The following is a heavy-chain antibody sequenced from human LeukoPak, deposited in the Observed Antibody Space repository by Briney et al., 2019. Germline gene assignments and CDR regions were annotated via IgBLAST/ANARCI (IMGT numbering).Heavy chain of an antibody. Sequence: SETLSRTCAVFGGSFSGRYWSWVRQPPGQGLEWIGQIHHSGGTSYSSSLRSRVTMSVDTSKNQFSLKLSSVTAADTAVYYCAQHGEFYFDIWGRGTLVTVSS. CDR1: GGSFSGRY. CDR2: IHHSGGT. D-gene: IGHD4-17*01. V-gene: IGHV4-34*01. CDR3: AQHGEFYFDI. J-gene: IGHJ2*01.